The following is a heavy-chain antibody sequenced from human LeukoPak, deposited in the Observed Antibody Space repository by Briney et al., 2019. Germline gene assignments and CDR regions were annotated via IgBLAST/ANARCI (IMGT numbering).Heavy chain of an antibody. CDR1: GFTLSDYY. D-gene: IGHD2-21*02. CDR3: ARAPGDPIDY. J-gene: IGHJ4*02. CDR2: ISSSGTSM. Sequence: PGGSLRLSCAAPGFTLSDYYMNWIRQAPGKGLEWVSYISSSGTSMFYADSVKGRFTISRDNAKNLLHLQMNSLRAEDTAVYYCARAPGDPIDYWGQGTLVTVSS. V-gene: IGHV3-11*04.